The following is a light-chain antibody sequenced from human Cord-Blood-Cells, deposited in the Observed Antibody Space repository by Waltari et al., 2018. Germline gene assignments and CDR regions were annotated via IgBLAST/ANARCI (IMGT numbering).Light chain of an antibody. Sequence: DIQMTQSPSSLSASVGDRVTITCRASQSISSYLNWYQQKPGKAPKLLIYAASSLQSGFPSRFSGSGSGTDFTLTISSLQPEDFATYYCQQSYSTPRTFGQGTKREIK. V-gene: IGKV1-39*01. J-gene: IGKJ2*01. CDR2: AAS. CDR3: QQSYSTPRT. CDR1: QSISSY.